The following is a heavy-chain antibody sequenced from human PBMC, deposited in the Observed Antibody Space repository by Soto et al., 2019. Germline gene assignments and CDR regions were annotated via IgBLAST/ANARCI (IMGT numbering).Heavy chain of an antibody. Sequence: KPSETLSLTCAVSGYSISSSNWWGWIRQPPGKGLEWIGYIYYSGTTYYNPSLKSRVTMSVDTSKNQFSLKLTSVTAVDTAVYYCATTEIQSPIDSWGQGTLVTVS. CDR2: IYYSGTT. J-gene: IGHJ4*02. CDR1: GYSISSSNW. V-gene: IGHV4-28*01. CDR3: ATTEIQSPIDS.